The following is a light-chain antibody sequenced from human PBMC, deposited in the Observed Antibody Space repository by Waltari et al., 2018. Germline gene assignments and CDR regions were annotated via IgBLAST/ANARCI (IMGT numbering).Light chain of an antibody. CDR2: GPD. CDR1: SLRRYY. J-gene: IGLJ2*01. V-gene: IGLV3-19*01. Sequence: SSDLTQDPSLSVALGQTVRITCQGDSLRRYYASWYQQRPGQAPILVLYGPDNRPSGIPDRFSGATSGNTASLTLTGAQAEDEADYYCHSRETFSTRLFGGGTRLTV. CDR3: HSRETFSTRL.